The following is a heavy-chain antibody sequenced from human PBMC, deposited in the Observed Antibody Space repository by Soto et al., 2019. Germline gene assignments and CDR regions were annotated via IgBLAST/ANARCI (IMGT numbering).Heavy chain of an antibody. CDR2: ISYDGSNT. CDR3: AREGEPYSSGCRKCGAYDF. V-gene: IGHV3-30-3*01. J-gene: IGHJ4*02. Sequence: GGSLRLSCAASGFTFSSYAMHWVRQAPGKGLEWVAVISYDGSNTDYADSVKGRFTISRDNARNSLYLQLNSLRVEDTAVYYCAREGEPYSSGCRKCGAYDFWGQGNLVTVSS. D-gene: IGHD6-19*01. CDR1: GFTFSSYA.